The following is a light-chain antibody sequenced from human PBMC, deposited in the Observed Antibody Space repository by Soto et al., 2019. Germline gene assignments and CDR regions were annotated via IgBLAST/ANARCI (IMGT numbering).Light chain of an antibody. CDR3: QQYESSPIT. Sequence: IVLTQSPFTLSVSPGERATLSCRASQSVSSNLAWYQQKPGQAPRLLMYGASSRATGIPDRFSGSGSETDFTLTVNRLEPEDFAVYYCQQYESSPITFGQGTRLEIK. CDR2: GAS. CDR1: QSVSSN. V-gene: IGKV3-20*01. J-gene: IGKJ5*01.